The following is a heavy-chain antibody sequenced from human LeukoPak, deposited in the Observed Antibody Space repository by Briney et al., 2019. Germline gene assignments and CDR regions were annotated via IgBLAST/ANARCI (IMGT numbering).Heavy chain of an antibody. CDR1: GFTFSSYG. D-gene: IGHD3-9*01. Sequence: SGGSLRLSCAASGFTFSSYGMHWVRQAPGKGLEWVAVISYDGSNKYYADSVKGRFTISRDNSKNTLYLQMNSLRAKDTAVYYCAGVPEPDYDILTGRQYYGMDVWGQGTTVTVSS. J-gene: IGHJ6*02. CDR3: AGVPEPDYDILTGRQYYGMDV. CDR2: ISYDGSNK. V-gene: IGHV3-30*03.